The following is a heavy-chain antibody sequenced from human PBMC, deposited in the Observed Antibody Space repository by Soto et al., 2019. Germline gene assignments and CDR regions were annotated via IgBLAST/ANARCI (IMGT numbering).Heavy chain of an antibody. D-gene: IGHD5-18*01. V-gene: IGHV3-74*01. CDR1: GFTFSSYW. J-gene: IGHJ6*03. CDR3: ASGGYSYGRSYYYYMHV. CDR2: INSDGSST. Sequence: GGSLRLSCAASGFTFSSYWMHWVRQAPGKGLVWVSRINSDGSSTSYADSVKGRFTISRDNAKNTLYLQMNSLRAEDTAVYYCASGGYSYGRSYYYYMHVWGKGTTVTVS.